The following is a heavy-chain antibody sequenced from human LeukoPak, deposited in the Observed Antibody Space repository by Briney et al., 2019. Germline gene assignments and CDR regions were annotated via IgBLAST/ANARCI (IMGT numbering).Heavy chain of an antibody. Sequence: VASVKVSCKASGYTFTNYGVTWVRQAPGQGLEWVGWINVKSGHTNYAQNFQGRVTLTTDTSTNTAYMELRSLRSDDTALYYCARDWDYRVDYWGQGTLVTVSS. J-gene: IGHJ4*02. D-gene: IGHD1-7*01. CDR2: INVKSGHT. CDR1: GYTFTNYG. V-gene: IGHV1-18*01. CDR3: ARDWDYRVDY.